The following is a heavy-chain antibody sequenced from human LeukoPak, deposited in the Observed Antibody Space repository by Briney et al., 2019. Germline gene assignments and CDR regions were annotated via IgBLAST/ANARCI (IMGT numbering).Heavy chain of an antibody. CDR2: ISAYNGNT. CDR3: ARVLTMVRGAFNWFDP. D-gene: IGHD3-10*01. Sequence: GASVKVSFEASCYTFTSYGISWVRPAPGQGVEWMGWISAYNGNTNYSQKRQGRVTMTTDTSTSAAYMELRSLRSDDTAVYYCARVLTMVRGAFNWFDPWGQGTLVTVSS. J-gene: IGHJ5*02. CDR1: CYTFTSYG. V-gene: IGHV1-18*01.